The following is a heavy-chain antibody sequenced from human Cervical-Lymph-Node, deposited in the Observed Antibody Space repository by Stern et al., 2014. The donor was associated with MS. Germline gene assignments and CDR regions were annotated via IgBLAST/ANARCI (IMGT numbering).Heavy chain of an antibody. V-gene: IGHV5-51*01. CDR2: IYPGISET. D-gene: IGHD4-17*01. Sequence: VQLVQSGAAVKKPGESLTISCKGSGYSFTDYWIAWVRQAPGKGLEWMGTIYPGISETRYSPSFQDQVTISADKSISAADLQWSSLKASDTAMYYCARDYGDYAFDYWGQGTLVTVSS. CDR3: ARDYGDYAFDY. J-gene: IGHJ4*02. CDR1: GYSFTDYW.